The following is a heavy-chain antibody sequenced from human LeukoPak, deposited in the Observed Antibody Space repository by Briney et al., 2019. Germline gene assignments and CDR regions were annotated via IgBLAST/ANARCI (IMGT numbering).Heavy chain of an antibody. D-gene: IGHD5-18*01. CDR2: ISSSSSYI. Sequence: GGSLRLSCAASGFTFSSYGMHWVRQAPGKGLEWVSSISSSSSYIYYADSVKGRFTISRDNAKNSLYLQMNSLRAEDTAVYYCARAMGGYSYGYSGWDFDYWGQGTLVTVSS. CDR3: ARAMGGYSYGYSGWDFDY. J-gene: IGHJ4*02. CDR1: GFTFSSYG. V-gene: IGHV3-21*01.